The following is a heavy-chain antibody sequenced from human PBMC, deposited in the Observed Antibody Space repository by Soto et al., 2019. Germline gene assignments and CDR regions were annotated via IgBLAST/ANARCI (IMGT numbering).Heavy chain of an antibody. CDR2: IRSDSSYI. D-gene: IGHD4-17*01. V-gene: IGHV3-21*01. Sequence: GGSLRLSCAASGFTFSSYSMNWVRQAPGKGLEWVSSIRSDSSYIYYADSVKGRFTISRDNAENSLYLQMNSLRAEDTAVYYCGRKGYGDYGGMDVWGQGTTVTVSS. CDR3: GRKGYGDYGGMDV. J-gene: IGHJ6*02. CDR1: GFTFSSYS.